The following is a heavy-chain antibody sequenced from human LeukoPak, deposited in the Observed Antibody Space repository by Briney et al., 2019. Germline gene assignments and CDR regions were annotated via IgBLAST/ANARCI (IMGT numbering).Heavy chain of an antibody. D-gene: IGHD3-3*01. CDR2: IHDSGST. CDR3: ARHYRDFNGFDI. Sequence: AETLSLTCTVSGGSISGYSWSWIRQPPGKRVEWIGYIHDSGSTNKNPSLKSRVTMSVDTSKNQFSLKLSSVTAADTAVYYCARHYRDFNGFDIWGQGTMVTVSS. V-gene: IGHV4-59*08. CDR1: GGSISGYS. J-gene: IGHJ3*02.